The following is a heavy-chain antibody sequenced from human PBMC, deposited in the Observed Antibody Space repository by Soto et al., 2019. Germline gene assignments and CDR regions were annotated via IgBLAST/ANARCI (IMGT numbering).Heavy chain of an antibody. CDR2: IWFDGSDA. V-gene: IGHV3-33*01. D-gene: IGHD2-15*01. CDR3: AREGYCSGGGCSGGMDV. J-gene: IGHJ6*02. CDR1: GFAFSGYG. Sequence: QAQLVESGGGVVRPGRSQRLSCAASGFAFSGYGMHWVRQAPGKGLEWVAFIWFDGSDALYSDSVKGRFSITRENSKNTLFLQLNSLRGDDTAVYYCAREGYCSGGGCSGGMDVWGQGTTVTVSS.